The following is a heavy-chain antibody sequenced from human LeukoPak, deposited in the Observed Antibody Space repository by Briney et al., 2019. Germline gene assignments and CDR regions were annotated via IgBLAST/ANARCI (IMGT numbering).Heavy chain of an antibody. V-gene: IGHV4-59*12. J-gene: IGHJ5*02. CDR3: AREVSANHQNNWFDP. CDR2: IYYSGST. D-gene: IGHD1-14*01. Sequence: PSETLSLTCTVSGGSISSYYWSWIRQPPGKGLEWIGYIYYSGSTNYNPSLKSRVTISVDTSKNQFSLKLSSVTAADTAVYYCAREVSANHQNNWFDPWGQGTLVTVSS. CDR1: GGSISSYY.